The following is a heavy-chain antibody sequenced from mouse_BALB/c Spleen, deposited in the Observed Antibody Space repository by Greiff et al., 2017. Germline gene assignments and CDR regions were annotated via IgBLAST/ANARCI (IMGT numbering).Heavy chain of an antibody. CDR1: GFSLTSYG. V-gene: IGHV2-5-1*01. J-gene: IGHJ1*01. D-gene: IGHD1-1*01. Sequence: QVQLQQSGPSLVQPSQSLSITCTVSGFSLTSYGVHWVRQSPGKGLEWLGVIWRGGSTDYNAAFMSRLSITKDNSKSQVFFKMNSLQADDTAIYYCAKGDTTVVATDWYFDVWGAGTTVTVSS. CDR2: IWRGGST. CDR3: AKGDTTVVATDWYFDV.